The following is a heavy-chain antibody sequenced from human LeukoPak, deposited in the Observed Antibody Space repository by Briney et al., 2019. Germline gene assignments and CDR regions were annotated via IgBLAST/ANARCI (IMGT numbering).Heavy chain of an antibody. V-gene: IGHV5-51*01. Sequence: GESLKISCKGSGYSFTSYWIGWVRQMPGKGLEWMGIIYPGDSDTRYSPSFQGQVTISADKSISTAYLQWSSLKVSDTAMYYCARTSRFRGSGSYLLGGMDVWGQGTTVTVSS. D-gene: IGHD3-10*01. CDR2: IYPGDSDT. J-gene: IGHJ6*02. CDR3: ARTSRFRGSGSYLLGGMDV. CDR1: GYSFTSYW.